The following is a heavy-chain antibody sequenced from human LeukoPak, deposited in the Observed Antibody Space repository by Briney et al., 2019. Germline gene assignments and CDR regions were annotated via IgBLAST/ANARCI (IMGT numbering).Heavy chain of an antibody. D-gene: IGHD3-10*01. V-gene: IGHV4-61*08. CDR3: ARDSYASGSQLEYDGFDI. Sequence: SETLSLTCTVSGGSFSSSDYYWTWIRQPPGKGLEWIGCVSNSGNSNYNSSLESRVTISMDTSKNQFSLHLRSVTAADTAVYFCARDSYASGSQLEYDGFDIWGQGTMVTVSS. CDR2: VSNSGNS. J-gene: IGHJ3*02. CDR1: GGSFSSSDYY.